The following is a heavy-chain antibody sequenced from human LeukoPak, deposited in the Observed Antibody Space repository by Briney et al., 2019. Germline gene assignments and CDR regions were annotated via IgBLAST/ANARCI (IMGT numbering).Heavy chain of an antibody. CDR1: GDSVSSNSAA. CDR2: TYYRSKWYT. V-gene: IGHV6-1*01. D-gene: IGHD2-21*01. CDR3: TRVERGEFDY. J-gene: IGHJ4*02. Sequence: SQTLSLTCAISGDSVSSNSAAWNWIRLSPSRGFEWLGRTYYRSKWYTNYAVSLKSRMTINADTSRNHFSLQLNSVTPEDTAMYYCTRVERGEFDYWGQGILVTVSS.